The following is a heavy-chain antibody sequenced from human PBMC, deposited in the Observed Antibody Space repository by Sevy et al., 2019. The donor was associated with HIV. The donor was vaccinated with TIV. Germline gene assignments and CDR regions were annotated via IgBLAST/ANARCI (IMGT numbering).Heavy chain of an antibody. CDR1: GFTFSSYG. J-gene: IGHJ6*02. Sequence: GGSRRLSCAASGFTFSSYGMHWVRQAPGKGLEWVAFIRYDGSNKYYADSVKGRFTISRDNSKNTLYLQMNSLRAEDTAVYYCAKGLGANYGMDVWGQGTTVTVSS. D-gene: IGHD3-16*01. CDR2: IRYDGSNK. CDR3: AKGLGANYGMDV. V-gene: IGHV3-30*02.